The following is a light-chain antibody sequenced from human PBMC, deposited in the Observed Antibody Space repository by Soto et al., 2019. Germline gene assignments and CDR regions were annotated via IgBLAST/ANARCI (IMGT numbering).Light chain of an antibody. Sequence: QSVVTQTPSASGTPGQRVTISCSGSTSNVGSNTVSWYQQLPGTAPRLLIYNTNQRPSGVPDRFSASKSGTSASLAISGLQSEDEADYYCAAWDDSLIGFYVFGTGTKLTVL. V-gene: IGLV1-44*01. CDR3: AAWDDSLIGFYV. CDR1: TSNVGSNT. J-gene: IGLJ1*01. CDR2: NTN.